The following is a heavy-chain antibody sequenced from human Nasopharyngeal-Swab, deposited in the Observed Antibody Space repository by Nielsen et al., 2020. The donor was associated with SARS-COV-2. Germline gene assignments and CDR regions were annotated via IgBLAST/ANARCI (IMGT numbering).Heavy chain of an antibody. V-gene: IGHV3-21*01. J-gene: IGHJ6*02. CDR1: GFTFSSYS. D-gene: IGHD6-13*01. Sequence: GESLKISCAASGFTFSSYSMNWVRQAPGKGLEWVSSIIGSSSYIYYADSVKGRFTISRDNAKNSLCLQMDSLRAEDTAVYYCARADSSSWSTNYGVDVWGQGTTVTVSS. CDR2: IIGSSSYI. CDR3: ARADSSSWSTNYGVDV.